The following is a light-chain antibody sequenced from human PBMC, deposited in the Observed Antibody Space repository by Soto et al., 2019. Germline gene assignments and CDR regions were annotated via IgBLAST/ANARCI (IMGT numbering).Light chain of an antibody. V-gene: IGKV3-20*01. J-gene: IGKJ1*01. CDR2: GAS. CDR1: QSVTTQ. CDR3: QQYGGSTRT. Sequence: EIVLTQSPATLSLSPGERATLSCRASQSVTTQLAWYQQKRGRAPRLIIHGASRRATGIPDRISGSGSGTDFTLTISRVEPEDVAVYYCQQYGGSTRTFGRGTKVDIK.